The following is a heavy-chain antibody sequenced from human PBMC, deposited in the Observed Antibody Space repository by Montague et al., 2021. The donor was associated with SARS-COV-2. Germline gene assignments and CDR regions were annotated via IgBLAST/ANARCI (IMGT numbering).Heavy chain of an antibody. CDR3: ARLDGYNLRGFEY. CDR2: IYPVDSDT. CDR1: GYRFTSYW. D-gene: IGHD5-24*01. Sequence: QSGAEVKKPGESLKISCEGSGYRFTSYWIGWVRQMHGKGMEWMGIIYPVDSDTRYSLSFQGQVTISVDKSISTAYLQLSSLKASDTAMYYCARLDGYNLRGFEYWGQGTLVSVSS. J-gene: IGHJ4*02. V-gene: IGHV5-51*01.